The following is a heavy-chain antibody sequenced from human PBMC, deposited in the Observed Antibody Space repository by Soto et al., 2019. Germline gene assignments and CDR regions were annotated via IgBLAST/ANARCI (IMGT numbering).Heavy chain of an antibody. CDR2: IYYSGST. J-gene: IGHJ6*02. CDR3: ARWHSSSGYYGMDV. Sequence: HVQVQESGPGLVKPSETLSLTCTVSGASMNNYYWSWIRQPPGKGLEWIAYIYYSGSTNHNPFFKSRVIVSVDTSRNQFSLKLSSLTAADTAVYYCARWHSSSGYYGMDVWGQGTTVTVSS. CDR1: GASMNNYY. D-gene: IGHD6-25*01. V-gene: IGHV4-59*01.